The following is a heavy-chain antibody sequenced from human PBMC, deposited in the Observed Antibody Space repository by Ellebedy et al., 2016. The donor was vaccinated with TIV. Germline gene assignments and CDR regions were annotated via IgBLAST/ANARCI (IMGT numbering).Heavy chain of an antibody. Sequence: MPSETLSLTCTVFGGSISSYYWSWIRQPPGKGLEWIGYIDNSGSTNYNPSLKSRATISGDTSKNHFSLRLSSVTAADTAVYYCAKHLYSEKLYVSFRNDAFDVWGQGTVVTVSS. D-gene: IGHD2-8*01. CDR1: GGSISSYY. CDR3: AKHLYSEKLYVSFRNDAFDV. V-gene: IGHV4-59*01. CDR2: IDNSGST. J-gene: IGHJ3*01.